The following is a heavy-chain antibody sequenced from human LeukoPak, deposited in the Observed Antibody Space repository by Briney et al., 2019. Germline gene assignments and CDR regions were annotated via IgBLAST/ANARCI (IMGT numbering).Heavy chain of an antibody. CDR2: IYPGDSDT. CDR1: GYSFTSYW. V-gene: IGHV5-51*01. CDR3: ATSLLRFLEWRATDAFDI. D-gene: IGHD3-3*01. Sequence: GESLKISCKGSGYSFTSYWIGWVRQMPGKGLEWMGIIYPGDSDTRYSPSFQGQVTVSSGKSNSTAYLQWSSLKASDTDMYYCATSLLRFLEWRATDAFDIWGQRRMVTVSS. J-gene: IGHJ3*02.